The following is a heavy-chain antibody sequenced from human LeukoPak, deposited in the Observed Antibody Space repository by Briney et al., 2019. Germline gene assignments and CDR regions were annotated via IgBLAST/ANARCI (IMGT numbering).Heavy chain of an antibody. V-gene: IGHV3-23*01. CDR3: ARWGYYYGMDV. CDR2: ISGSGGST. D-gene: IGHD4-23*01. Sequence: PGGSLRLSCAASGFTFSSYAMSWVRQTPGKGLEWVSAISGSGGSTYYADSVKGRFTISRDNAKNSLYLQMNSLRAEDTAVYYCARWGYYYGMDVWGKGTTVTVSS. J-gene: IGHJ6*04. CDR1: GFTFSSYA.